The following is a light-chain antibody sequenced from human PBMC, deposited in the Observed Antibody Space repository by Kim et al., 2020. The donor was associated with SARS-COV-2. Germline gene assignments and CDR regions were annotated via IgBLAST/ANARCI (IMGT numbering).Light chain of an antibody. Sequence: SVKLACTLSSGHGSYAIAWHQQQQEKGPRYLMKVNSAGSHSKGDGIPDRFSGSSSGAERYLTISSLQSEDEADYYCQTWGTGIRVFGGGTQLTVL. V-gene: IGLV4-69*01. CDR2: VNSAGSH. CDR1: SGHGSYA. CDR3: QTWGTGIRV. J-gene: IGLJ3*02.